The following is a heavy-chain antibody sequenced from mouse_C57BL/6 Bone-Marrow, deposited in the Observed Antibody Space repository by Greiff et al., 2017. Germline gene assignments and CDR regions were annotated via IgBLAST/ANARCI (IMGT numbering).Heavy chain of an antibody. CDR1: VYTFTSYW. V-gene: IGHV1-52*01. D-gene: IGHD2-4*01. J-gene: IGHJ3*01. CDR2: IDPSDSET. CDR3: ERHYYDYDGAWFAY. Sequence: VQLQPPGAELVRPGSSVKLSCKASVYTFTSYWMHWVKPRPIQGLEWIGNIDPSDSETHYNQKFKDKATLTVDKSSSTASMQLSSLTSEASAVYYCERHYYDYDGAWFAYWGQGTLVTVSA.